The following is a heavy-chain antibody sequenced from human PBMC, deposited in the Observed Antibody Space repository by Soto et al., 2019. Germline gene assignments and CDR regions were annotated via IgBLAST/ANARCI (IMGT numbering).Heavy chain of an antibody. CDR1: GLTVSGKKY. Sequence: DVHLVESGGGLIQPGGSVRLSCAVSGLTVSGKKYVAWVRQAPGKGLEWVSGFYDLDGTYYADSLKGRFTTSGDSSRTIVYLQMNGLRPEDTAVYYCATWHLQEHAYDVWGQGTTVTVSS. V-gene: IGHV3-53*01. CDR3: ATWHLQEHAYDV. J-gene: IGHJ3*01. CDR2: FYDLDGT. D-gene: IGHD4-4*01.